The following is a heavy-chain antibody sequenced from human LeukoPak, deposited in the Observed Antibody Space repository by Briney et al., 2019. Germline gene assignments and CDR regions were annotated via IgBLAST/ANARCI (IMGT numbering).Heavy chain of an antibody. Sequence: QAGGSLRLSCAASGFTFSNFWMNWVRQAPGKGLEWVANIKQDGSVKHYVDSVKGRFTISRDNTKNSLYLQMNSLRAEDTAVYYCARRGSGWYGITVYYYYGMDVWGQGTTVTVSS. CDR3: ARRGSGWYGITVYYYYGMDV. CDR1: GFTFSNFW. CDR2: IKQDGSVK. D-gene: IGHD6-19*01. V-gene: IGHV3-7*01. J-gene: IGHJ6*02.